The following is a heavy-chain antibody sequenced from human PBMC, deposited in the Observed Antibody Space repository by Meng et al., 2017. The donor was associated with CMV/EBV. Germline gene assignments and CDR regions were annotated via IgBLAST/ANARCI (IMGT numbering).Heavy chain of an antibody. CDR1: GFTFSSYS. Sequence: GGSLRLSCAASGFTFSSYSMNWVRQAPGKGLEWVSSISSSSSYIYYADSVKGRFTISRDNAKNSLYLQMNSLRAEDTAVYYCARERGYYGSGSYGDYWGQGTLVTVSS. V-gene: IGHV3-21*01. CDR2: ISSSSSYI. D-gene: IGHD3-10*01. J-gene: IGHJ4*02. CDR3: ARERGYYGSGSYGDY.